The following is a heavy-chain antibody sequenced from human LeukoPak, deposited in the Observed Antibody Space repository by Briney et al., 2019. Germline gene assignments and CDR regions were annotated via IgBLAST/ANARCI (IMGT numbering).Heavy chain of an antibody. J-gene: IGHJ5*02. CDR2: ISASNGNT. D-gene: IGHD3-10*01. CDR1: GYTFTRYG. Sequence: GASVKVSCKASGYTFTRYGISWVRQAPGQGLQWLGWISASNGNTNYAQKFRDRVTMSTDTSTSTAYMELRSLRSDDTAVYYCARGGSYGSGSYFPWGQGTLVTVSS. V-gene: IGHV1-18*01. CDR3: ARGGSYGSGSYFP.